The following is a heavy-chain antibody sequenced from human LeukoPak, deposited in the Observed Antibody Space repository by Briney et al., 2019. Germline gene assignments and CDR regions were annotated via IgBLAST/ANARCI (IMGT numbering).Heavy chain of an antibody. J-gene: IGHJ5*02. V-gene: IGHV1-2*02. Sequence: ASVKVSCKASGYTFTGYYIHWVRQARRQGLEWMGWINPDSGDRNYAQNFRGRITMTRDTSISTVYMELSGLKFDDTAMYYCARGTYNFYGSGKKNWFDPWGQGTLVTVSS. CDR3: ARGTYNFYGSGKKNWFDP. CDR2: INPDSGDR. D-gene: IGHD3-10*01. CDR1: GYTFTGYY.